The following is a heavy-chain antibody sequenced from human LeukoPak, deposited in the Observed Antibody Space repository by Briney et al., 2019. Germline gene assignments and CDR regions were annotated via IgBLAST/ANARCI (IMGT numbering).Heavy chain of an antibody. Sequence: PGGSLRLSCAASGFTFSSYWMSWVRQAPGKGLEWVANIKQDGSEKYYVDSVKGRFTISRDNAKNSLYLQMNSLRAEDTAVYYCARENYYGSGSYSDAFDIWGQGTMATVSS. CDR3: ARENYYGSGSYSDAFDI. CDR1: GFTFSSYW. D-gene: IGHD3-10*01. J-gene: IGHJ3*02. CDR2: IKQDGSEK. V-gene: IGHV3-7*01.